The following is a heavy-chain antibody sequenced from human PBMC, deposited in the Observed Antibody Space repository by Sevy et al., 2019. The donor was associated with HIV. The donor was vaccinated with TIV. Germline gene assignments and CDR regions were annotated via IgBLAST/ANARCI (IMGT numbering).Heavy chain of an antibody. V-gene: IGHV4-31*03. D-gene: IGHD2-8*01. CDR2: IYDSGTT. CDR3: ARSRVVLMRARANHYGMDV. CDR1: GGSISSGGYN. Sequence: SETLSLTCTVSGGSISSGGYNWNWIRQFPGKGVEWIGFIYDSGTTYYNPSLKSRLNMSIDKSKNEVSLKMNSATAADTAVYYCARSRVVLMRARANHYGMDVWGQGTTVTVSS. J-gene: IGHJ6*02.